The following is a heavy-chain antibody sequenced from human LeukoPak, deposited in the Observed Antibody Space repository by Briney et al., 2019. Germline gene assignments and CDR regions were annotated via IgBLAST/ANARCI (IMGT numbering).Heavy chain of an antibody. J-gene: IGHJ5*02. CDR1: GDSVSSNSVT. Sequence: SQTLSLTCAISGDSVSSNSVTWNWIRQSPSRGLERLGRTYYRSTWYNAYAVSVKGRITVNPDTSKNQFSLHLNSVTPEDTAVYYCARRLTQYDCFDPWGQEILVTVSS. CDR2: TYYRSTWYN. D-gene: IGHD2-2*01. CDR3: ARRLTQYDCFDP. V-gene: IGHV6-1*01.